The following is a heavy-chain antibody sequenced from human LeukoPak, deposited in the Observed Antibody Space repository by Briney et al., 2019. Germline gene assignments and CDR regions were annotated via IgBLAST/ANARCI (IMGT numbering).Heavy chain of an antibody. CDR3: ARERYESSGYYYGDLGY. Sequence: ASVKVSCKASGYTFTSDAMNWVRQAPGQGLEWMGWINTNTGNPTYAQGFTGRFVFSLDTSVSTAYLQISSLKAEDTAVYYCARERYESSGYYYGDLGYWGQGTLVTVSS. V-gene: IGHV7-4-1*02. J-gene: IGHJ4*02. CDR2: INTNTGNP. D-gene: IGHD3-22*01. CDR1: GYTFTSDA.